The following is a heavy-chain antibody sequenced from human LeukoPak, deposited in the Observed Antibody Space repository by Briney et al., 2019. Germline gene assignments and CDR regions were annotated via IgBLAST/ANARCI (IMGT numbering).Heavy chain of an antibody. CDR2: IYNSGST. V-gene: IGHV4-59*08. J-gene: IGHJ3*01. CDR1: GGSISSHY. Sequence: SETLSLTRTVSGGSISSHYWSWIRQPPGKGLEWIGYIYNSGSTNYNPSLKSRVTISLDTSKNQFSLHLTSVTAADTAVYFCARDDYGVFDAFDVWGQGTVVTVSS. CDR3: ARDDYGVFDAFDV. D-gene: IGHD3-16*01.